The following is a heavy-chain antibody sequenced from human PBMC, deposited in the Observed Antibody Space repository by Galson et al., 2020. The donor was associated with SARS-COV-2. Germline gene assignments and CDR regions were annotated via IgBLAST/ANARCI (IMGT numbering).Heavy chain of an antibody. V-gene: IGHV3-30*18. CDR3: AKGSLAVAVDC. J-gene: IGHJ4*02. CDR1: GFTFSGNG. CDR2: ITYDGSDK. Sequence: GGSLRLSCAVSGFTFSGNGMHWVRQAPGKGLEWVAVITYDGSDKYYADPGKGRFTISRDNPKNTLFLQMNSLKTEDTAVYYCAKGSLAVAVDCLGQGAQVTLSS. D-gene: IGHD6-19*01.